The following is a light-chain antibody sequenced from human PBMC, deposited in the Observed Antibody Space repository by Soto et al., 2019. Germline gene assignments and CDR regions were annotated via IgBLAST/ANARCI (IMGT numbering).Light chain of an antibody. CDR1: SANIGGNY. CDR3: GAWDGSLSVVL. CDR2: DSD. Sequence: QSVLTQPPSVSAAPGQKVTISCSGSSANIGGNYVSWYQHIPGTAPKLVIYDSDKRPSEIPDRFSGSKSGTSATLDITGLQTGDEADYYCGAWDGSLSVVLFGGGTKVTDL. V-gene: IGLV1-51*01. J-gene: IGLJ2*01.